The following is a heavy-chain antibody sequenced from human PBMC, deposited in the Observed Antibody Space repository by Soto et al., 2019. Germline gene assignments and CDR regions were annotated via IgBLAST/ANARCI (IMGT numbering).Heavy chain of an antibody. J-gene: IGHJ5*02. V-gene: IGHV1-46*01. D-gene: IGHD5-18*01. Sequence: ASVKVSCKASGYTFTSYYMHWVRQAPGQGLEWMGIINPSGGSTSYAQKFQGRVTMTRDTSTSTVYMELSSLRSEDTAVYYCARDREAYSYGYGWFDPWGQGTLVTVPQ. CDR1: GYTFTSYY. CDR3: ARDREAYSYGYGWFDP. CDR2: INPSGGST.